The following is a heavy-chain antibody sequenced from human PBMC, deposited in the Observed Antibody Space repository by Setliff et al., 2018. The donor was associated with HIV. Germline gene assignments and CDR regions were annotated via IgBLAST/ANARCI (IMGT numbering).Heavy chain of an antibody. J-gene: IGHJ3*02. Sequence: ASVKVSCKASGYTFTSFYMHWVRQAPGQGLEWRGIINPSGGSTSYAQKFRGRVNMTRDTSKSTAYMELSSLRSEDTAVYYGARQWLSPHKRAFDIWGQGTVVTVSS. CDR1: GYTFTSFY. D-gene: IGHD3-22*01. CDR2: INPSGGST. CDR3: ARQWLSPHKRAFDI. V-gene: IGHV1-46*01.